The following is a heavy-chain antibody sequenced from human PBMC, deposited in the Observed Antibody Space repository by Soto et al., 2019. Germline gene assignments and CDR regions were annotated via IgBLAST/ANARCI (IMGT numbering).Heavy chain of an antibody. Sequence: ESGGGLVQPGGSLRLSCAASGFTVSSNYMSWVRQAPGKGLGWVQVIYSGGCTYYADSVKGRFTISRHNSKNTLYLQMNSLRAEDTAVYYCARGGSCSGGSCYSGAFDIWGQGTMVTVSS. CDR3: ARGGSCSGGSCYSGAFDI. J-gene: IGHJ3*02. V-gene: IGHV3-53*04. D-gene: IGHD2-15*01. CDR2: IYSGGCT. CDR1: GFTVSSNY.